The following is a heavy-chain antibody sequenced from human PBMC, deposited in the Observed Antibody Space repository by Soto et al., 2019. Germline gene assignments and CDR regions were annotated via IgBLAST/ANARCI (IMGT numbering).Heavy chain of an antibody. J-gene: IGHJ4*02. V-gene: IGHV3-9*01. CDR2: ISWNSGNI. CDR3: VRSKGGYSYGTPFDY. CDR1: GFTFDDYA. D-gene: IGHD5-18*01. Sequence: EVQLEESGGALVQPGRSLRLSCAASGFTFDDYAMYWVRQVLGKGLEWVSSISWNSGNIGYADSVKGRFTTSRDNAEYSLYLQMNSLRPEDTALYYCVRSKGGYSYGTPFDYWGQGTLVTVSS.